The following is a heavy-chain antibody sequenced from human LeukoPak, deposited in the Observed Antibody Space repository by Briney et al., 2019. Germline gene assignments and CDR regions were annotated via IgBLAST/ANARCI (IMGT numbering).Heavy chain of an antibody. CDR2: ISAYNGNT. Sequence: ASVKVSCKASGYTFTSYGISWVRQAPGQGLEWMGWISAYNGNTNYAQKLQGRVTMTTGTSTSTAYMELRSLRSDDTAVYYCAREYDFWSGHGFDYWGQGTLVTVSS. J-gene: IGHJ4*02. CDR3: AREYDFWSGHGFDY. D-gene: IGHD3-3*01. CDR1: GYTFTSYG. V-gene: IGHV1-18*01.